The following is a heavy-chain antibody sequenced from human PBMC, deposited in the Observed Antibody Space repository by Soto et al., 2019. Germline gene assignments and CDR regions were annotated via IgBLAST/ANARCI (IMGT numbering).Heavy chain of an antibody. D-gene: IGHD3-22*01. Sequence: GSVKVSCKASGSTFTSYDINWVRQAPGQGLEWMGIINPSGGNTSYAQKFQGRVTMTRNTSTSTVYMELSSLRSEDTAVYYCARPQWTVYYDSSSDAFDIWGQGTMVTVSS. CDR3: ARPQWTVYYDSSSDAFDI. CDR2: INPSGGNT. V-gene: IGHV1-46*01. CDR1: GSTFTSYD. J-gene: IGHJ3*02.